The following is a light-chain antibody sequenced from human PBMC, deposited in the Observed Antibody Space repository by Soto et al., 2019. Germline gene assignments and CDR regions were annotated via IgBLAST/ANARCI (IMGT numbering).Light chain of an antibody. V-gene: IGLV2-14*01. CDR3: SSYTSSSTLA. CDR1: SSDVGGYNY. J-gene: IGLJ7*01. CDR2: DVS. Sequence: QSVLTQPASVSGSPGQSITISCTGTSSDVGGYNYVSWYQQHPGKAPKLMIYDVSNRPSGVSNRFSGSKSGNTASLTISGLQAEDEADYYCSSYTSSSTLAFGGGTHLTVL.